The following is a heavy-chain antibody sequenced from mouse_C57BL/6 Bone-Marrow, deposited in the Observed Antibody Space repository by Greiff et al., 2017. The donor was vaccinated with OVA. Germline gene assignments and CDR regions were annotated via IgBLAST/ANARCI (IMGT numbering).Heavy chain of an antibody. D-gene: IGHD2-5*01. CDR2: FHPYNDDT. CDR1: GYTFTTYP. V-gene: IGHV1-47*01. Sequence: QVHVKQSGAELVKPGASVKMSCKASGYTFTTYPIEWMKQNHGKSLEWIGNFHPYNDDTKYNEKFKGKATLTVEKSSSTVYLELSRLTSDDSAVYYCARGDYDSNYGFAYWGQGTLVTVSA. J-gene: IGHJ3*01. CDR3: ARGDYDSNYGFAY.